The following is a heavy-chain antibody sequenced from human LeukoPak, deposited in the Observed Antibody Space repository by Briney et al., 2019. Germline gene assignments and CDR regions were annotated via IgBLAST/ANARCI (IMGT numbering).Heavy chain of an antibody. D-gene: IGHD6-19*01. CDR1: GFTFSDYE. Sequence: PGGSLRLSCAASGFTFSDYEMDWVRQSPERGLEWVSYISSRGGTIYYADSVKGRFTISRDNAKNSLHLQMNSLRAEDTAIYYCAKELTPDRSGFDAFHIWGQGTMVTVSS. V-gene: IGHV3-48*03. CDR3: AKELTPDRSGFDAFHI. CDR2: ISSRGGTI. J-gene: IGHJ3*02.